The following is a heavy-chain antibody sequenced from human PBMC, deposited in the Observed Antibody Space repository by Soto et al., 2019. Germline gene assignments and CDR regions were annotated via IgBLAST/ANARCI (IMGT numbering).Heavy chain of an antibody. V-gene: IGHV3-7*05. D-gene: IGHD1-26*01. J-gene: IGHJ6*02. CDR1: GFTFSSYC. CDR3: ARDERVGAAPPYYGLDV. CDR2: INQDGSEK. Sequence: GGSLRLSCAASGFTFSSYCMTWVRQAPGKGLEWVANINQDGSEKYYVDSVKDRFTISRDNAKNSLYLQMNSLRAEDTAVYYCARDERVGAAPPYYGLDVWSQGTTVTVSS.